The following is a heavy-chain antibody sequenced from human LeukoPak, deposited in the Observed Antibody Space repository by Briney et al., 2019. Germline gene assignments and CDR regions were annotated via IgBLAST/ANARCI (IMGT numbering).Heavy chain of an antibody. V-gene: IGHV1-18*01. CDR3: ARDQSSGWYGTEYYFDY. Sequence: ASVKVSCKASGYTFTSYGISWVRQAPGQGLEWMGWISAYNGNTNYAQKLQGRVTMTTDTSTSTAYMELRSLRSDDTAVYYCARDQSSGWYGTEYYFDYWGQGTLVTVSS. J-gene: IGHJ4*02. CDR1: GYTFTSYG. CDR2: ISAYNGNT. D-gene: IGHD6-19*01.